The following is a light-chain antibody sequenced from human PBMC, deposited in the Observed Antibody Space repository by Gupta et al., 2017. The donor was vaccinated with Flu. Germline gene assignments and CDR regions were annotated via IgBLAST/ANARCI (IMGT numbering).Light chain of an antibody. CDR1: SSNTGSNY. J-gene: IGLJ3*02. V-gene: IGLV1-47*01. CDR3: AAWDDSLSGRV. Sequence: QSVLTQPPSASGTPGQRVTISCSGSSSNTGSNYVYWYQQLPGTAPKLLIYRNNQRPSGVPDPFSGSKSGTSASLAISGLRSEDEADYYCAAWDDSLSGRVFGGGTKLTVL. CDR2: RNN.